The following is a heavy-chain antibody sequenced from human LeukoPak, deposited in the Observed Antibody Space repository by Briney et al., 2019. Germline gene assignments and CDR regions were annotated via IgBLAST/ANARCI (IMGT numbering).Heavy chain of an antibody. D-gene: IGHD3-9*01. Sequence: GGSLRLSCAASGFTFSSYSMNWVRQAPGKGLEWVSYISSSSSTIYYADSVKGRFTISRDNAKNSLYLQMNSLRAEDTAVYYCARENLRYFDWFQHYYYYYMDVWGKGTTVTVSS. CDR3: ARENLRYFDWFQHYYYYYMDV. V-gene: IGHV3-48*01. CDR2: ISSSSSTI. CDR1: GFTFSSYS. J-gene: IGHJ6*03.